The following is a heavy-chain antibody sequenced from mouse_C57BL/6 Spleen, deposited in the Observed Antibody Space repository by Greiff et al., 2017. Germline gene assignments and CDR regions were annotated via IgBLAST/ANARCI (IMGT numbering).Heavy chain of an antibody. CDR3: AKSGD. Sequence: QVQLQQSGTELVKPGASVKLSCKASGYTFTSYGMHWVQQRPGQGLEWIGYISTSNGGTNYTEKFKSPATLTVDNSSSTAYLQLSSLTSEDSAVYDCAKSGDWGQGTTLTVSS. CDR1: GYTFTSYG. J-gene: IGHJ2*01. CDR2: ISTSNGGT. V-gene: IGHV1-53*01. D-gene: IGHD1-3*01.